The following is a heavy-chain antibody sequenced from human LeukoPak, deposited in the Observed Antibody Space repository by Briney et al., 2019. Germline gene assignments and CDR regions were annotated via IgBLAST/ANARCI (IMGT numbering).Heavy chain of an antibody. Sequence: TGGSLRLSCAASGFTFSGSAMHWVRQASGKGLEWVGHIRTKTNSYATAYAASVKGRFTISRDDSKNTAYLQMNSLKTEDTAVYYCTRLGYGALYYYGMDVWGQGTTVTVSS. CDR2: IRTKTNSYAT. CDR3: TRLGYGALYYYGMDV. V-gene: IGHV3-73*01. J-gene: IGHJ6*02. D-gene: IGHD4-17*01. CDR1: GFTFSGSA.